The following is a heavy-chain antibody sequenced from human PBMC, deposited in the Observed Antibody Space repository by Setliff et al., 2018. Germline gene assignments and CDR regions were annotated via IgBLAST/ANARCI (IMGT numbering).Heavy chain of an antibody. Sequence: ASVKVSCKASGYTFTSYAMHWVRQAPGQRLEWMGWINAGNGNTKYSQKFQGRVTITTDESTSTAYMELSSLRSEDTAVYYCARYGSGEGHDYWGQGTLVTVSS. J-gene: IGHJ4*02. D-gene: IGHD3-10*01. V-gene: IGHV1-3*01. CDR3: ARYGSGEGHDY. CDR1: GYTFTSYA. CDR2: INAGNGNT.